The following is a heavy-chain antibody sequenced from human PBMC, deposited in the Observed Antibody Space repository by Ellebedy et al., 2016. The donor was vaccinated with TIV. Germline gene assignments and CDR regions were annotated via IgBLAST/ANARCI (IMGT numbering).Heavy chain of an antibody. Sequence: GGSLRLSCAVSGFVVSSNYMSWVRQAPGKGLEWVSTIYSAGPTYYAGSVKGRFTISRDTSKNTLFLQMNSLRTEDTAVYYCARVDLGLAFDYWGRGTLVTVSS. J-gene: IGHJ4*02. D-gene: IGHD3-16*01. V-gene: IGHV3-53*01. CDR2: IYSAGPT. CDR1: GFVVSSNY. CDR3: ARVDLGLAFDY.